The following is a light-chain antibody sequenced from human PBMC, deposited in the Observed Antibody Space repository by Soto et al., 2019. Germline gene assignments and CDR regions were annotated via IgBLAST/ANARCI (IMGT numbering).Light chain of an antibody. CDR2: EVS. CDR1: SSDVGSYNL. CDR3: CSYAGSSTSYV. V-gene: IGLV2-23*02. J-gene: IGLJ1*01. Sequence: QSALTQPASVSGSPGQSITISCTGTSSDVGSYNLVSWYQQHPGKAPKLMIYEVSKRPSGVSNRFSGSKSGNTASLTISGLQAEDEAADYCCSYAGSSTSYVFGTGTKLTVL.